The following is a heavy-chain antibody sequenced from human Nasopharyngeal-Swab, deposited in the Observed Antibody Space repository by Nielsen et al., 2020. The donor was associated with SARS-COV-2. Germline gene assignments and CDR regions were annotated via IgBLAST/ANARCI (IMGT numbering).Heavy chain of an antibody. V-gene: IGHV3-49*02. CDR2: IRSKAYGGTT. D-gene: IGHD3-16*02. J-gene: IGHJ5*02. CDR3: TRSYDYVWGSYRKS. Sequence: WIRQPPGKGLEWVGFIRSKAYGGTTEYAASVKGRFTISRDDSKSIAYLQMNSLKTEDTAVYYCTRSYDYVWGSYRKSWGQGTLVTASS.